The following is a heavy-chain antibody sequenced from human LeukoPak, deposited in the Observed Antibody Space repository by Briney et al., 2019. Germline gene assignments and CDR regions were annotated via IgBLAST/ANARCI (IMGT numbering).Heavy chain of an antibody. Sequence: GGSLRLSCAVSGFTVSSNYMSWVRQAPGKGLEWVSGISGSGGSTNYADSVKGRFTMSRDNAENSLYLQMNSLRAEDTAVYYCARDQFIHAFDIWGQGTMVTVSS. CDR1: GFTVSSNY. D-gene: IGHD5-24*01. J-gene: IGHJ3*02. V-gene: IGHV3-11*06. CDR3: ARDQFIHAFDI. CDR2: ISGSGGST.